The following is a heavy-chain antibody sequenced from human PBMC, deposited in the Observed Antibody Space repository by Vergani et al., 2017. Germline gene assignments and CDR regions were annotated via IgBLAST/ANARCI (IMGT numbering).Heavy chain of an antibody. CDR1: EYSFGNYW. J-gene: IGHJ4*02. CDR2: IYPADSDT. Sequence: EVELVQSGPEMRKPGESLKISCKGSEYSFGNYWIGWVRQMPGEGLEGMGIIYPADSDTRYSPSFQGQVTISADKSISTAFLQWDSLKASDTALYYCARHTTYTDSWGQGTLVTVSS. V-gene: IGHV5-51*01. D-gene: IGHD1-1*01. CDR3: ARHTTYTDS.